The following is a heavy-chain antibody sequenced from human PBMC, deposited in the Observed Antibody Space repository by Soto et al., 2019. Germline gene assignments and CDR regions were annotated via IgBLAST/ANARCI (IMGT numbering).Heavy chain of an antibody. V-gene: IGHV3-30*18. CDR2: ISYDGSNK. Sequence: GGSLRLSCAASGFTFSSYGMHWVRQAPGKGLEWVAVISYDGSNKYYADSVKGRFTISRDNSKNTLYLQMNSLRAEDTAVYYCAKVNLGWGVATIDYYYMDVWGKGTTVTVSS. J-gene: IGHJ6*03. D-gene: IGHD5-12*01. CDR3: AKVNLGWGVATIDYYYMDV. CDR1: GFTFSSYG.